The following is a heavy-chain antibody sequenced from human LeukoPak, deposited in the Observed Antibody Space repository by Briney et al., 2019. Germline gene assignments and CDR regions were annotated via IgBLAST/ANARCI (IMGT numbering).Heavy chain of an antibody. J-gene: IGHJ6*03. Sequence: SETLSLTCTVSGGSIRSSNNYWGWIRQPPGKGLEWIGGIHYSGSTYYYPSLKSRVTISVDTSKNQFSLKLSSVTAADTAVYYCARGLYDFWSGYSHYYYYYYMDVWGKGTTVTVSS. CDR3: ARGLYDFWSGYSHYYYYYYMDV. V-gene: IGHV4-39*07. CDR1: GGSIRSSNNY. D-gene: IGHD3-3*01. CDR2: IHYSGST.